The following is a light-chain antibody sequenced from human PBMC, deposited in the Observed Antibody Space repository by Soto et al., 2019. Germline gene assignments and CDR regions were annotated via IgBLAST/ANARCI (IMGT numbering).Light chain of an antibody. V-gene: IGKV1-8*01. Sequence: AIRMTQSPSSFSASTGDRVTITCRASQGISSYLAWYQQKPGKAPKLLIYAASTLQSGVPSRFSGSGSGTEFTLTISCLQSEDFATYYCQQYYSYPYTFRQGTKLEIK. CDR3: QQYYSYPYT. CDR2: AAS. CDR1: QGISSY. J-gene: IGKJ2*01.